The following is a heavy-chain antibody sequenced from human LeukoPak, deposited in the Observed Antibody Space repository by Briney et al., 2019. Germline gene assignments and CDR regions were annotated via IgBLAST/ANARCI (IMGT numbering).Heavy chain of an antibody. D-gene: IGHD2-2*01. CDR3: TTVYSCGTSCSLRDYYYGMDV. J-gene: IGHJ6*02. CDR2: IKSKTDGGTT. Sequence: GGSLRLSCAASGFTFSNAWMSWVRQAPGKGLEWVGRIKSKTDGGTTDYAAPVKGRFTISRDDSKNTLYLQMDSLKTEDTAVYYCTTVYSCGTSCSLRDYYYGMDVWGQGTTVTVSS. V-gene: IGHV3-15*01. CDR1: GFTFSNAW.